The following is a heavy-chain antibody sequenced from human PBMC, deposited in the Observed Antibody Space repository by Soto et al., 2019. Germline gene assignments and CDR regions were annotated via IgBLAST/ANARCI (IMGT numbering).Heavy chain of an antibody. CDR1: ELTLSAFA. CDR3: AKGYIEAPGVLDGFDV. J-gene: IGHJ3*01. CDR2: ISYNGNNE. D-gene: IGHD6-13*01. V-gene: IGHV3-30-3*01. Sequence: GGSLRLSCAASELTLSAFAIHWVRQAPGRGLEWVATISYNGNNEYYADSVRGRFTISRDDLLMNSLRTEDTAVYYCAKGYIEAPGVLDGFDVWGQGTMVTVSS.